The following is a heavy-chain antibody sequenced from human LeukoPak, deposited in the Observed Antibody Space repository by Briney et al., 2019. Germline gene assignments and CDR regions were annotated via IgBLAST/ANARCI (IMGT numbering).Heavy chain of an antibody. V-gene: IGHV3-23*01. CDR1: GFTFSSYD. Sequence: GGSLRLSCAASGFTFSSYDMSWVRQAPGKGLEWVSAISGSGGRTYYADSVKGRFTISRDNSKNTLYLQMNSLRAEDTAVYYCAKDCIHYGHPYYYWGQGTLVTVSS. J-gene: IGHJ4*02. CDR2: ISGSGGRT. D-gene: IGHD3-10*01. CDR3: AKDCIHYGHPYYY.